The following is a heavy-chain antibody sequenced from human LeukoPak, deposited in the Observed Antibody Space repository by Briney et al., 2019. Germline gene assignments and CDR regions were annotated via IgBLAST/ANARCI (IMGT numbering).Heavy chain of an antibody. CDR2: IYYSGST. J-gene: IGHJ4*02. V-gene: IGHV4-59*08. CDR3: ARKITVWGSYPRHLSPFDY. Sequence: SETLSLTCTVSGGSINSYYWTWIRQPPGKGLEWIAYIYYSGSTNYNPSLKSRVTISLDTSKNQFSLKLDSVTASDTAVYYCARKITVWGSYPRHLSPFDYWGQGTLVTVSS. CDR1: GGSINSYY. D-gene: IGHD3-16*02.